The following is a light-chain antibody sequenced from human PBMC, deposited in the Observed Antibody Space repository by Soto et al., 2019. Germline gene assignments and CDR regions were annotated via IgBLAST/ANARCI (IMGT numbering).Light chain of an antibody. Sequence: ETMMTQSPDTLSLSLGERATLSCRASQSLRSSLAWYQQKPGQAPRLLIYDASTRATGIPARFSGSGSGTDFTLTISGLQSEDFAVYHCQQYYNWWTFGQGTKVDIK. CDR1: QSLRSS. J-gene: IGKJ1*01. CDR2: DAS. V-gene: IGKV3-15*01. CDR3: QQYYNWWT.